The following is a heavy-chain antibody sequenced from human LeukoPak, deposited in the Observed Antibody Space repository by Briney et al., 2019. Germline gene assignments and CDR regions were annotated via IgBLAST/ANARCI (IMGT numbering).Heavy chain of an antibody. CDR3: ARGARRICSSTSCPFDP. CDR1: GFTVSINY. Sequence: GGSLRLSCAASGFTVSINYMSWVRHAPGKGLEWVSVIYSSGNTYYADSVKGRFTISRDNSKNTLYLQMNSLRAEDTAVYYCARGARRICSSTSCPFDPWGQGTVVTVSP. V-gene: IGHV3-53*01. CDR2: IYSSGNT. D-gene: IGHD2-2*01. J-gene: IGHJ5*02.